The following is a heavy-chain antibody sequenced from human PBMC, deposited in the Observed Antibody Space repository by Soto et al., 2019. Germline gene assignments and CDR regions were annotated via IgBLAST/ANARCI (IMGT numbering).Heavy chain of an antibody. J-gene: IGHJ3*02. CDR2: IIPIFGTS. D-gene: IGHD2-15*01. CDR3: ARDFPPLRRTPSAFDI. V-gene: IGHV1-69*12. CDR1: GGTFSNYA. Sequence: QVQLVQSGAEVKKPGSSVKVSCKASGGTFSNYALSWVRQAPGQGLEWMGGIIPIFGTSSSAQKFQGRVTITADESTSTAYMELGSLRSEDTAIYYCARDFPPLRRTPSAFDIWGQGTTVTVSS.